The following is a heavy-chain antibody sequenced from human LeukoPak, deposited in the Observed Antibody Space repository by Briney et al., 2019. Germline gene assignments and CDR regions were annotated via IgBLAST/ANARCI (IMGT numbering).Heavy chain of an antibody. D-gene: IGHD5-24*01. J-gene: IGHJ4*02. CDR3: AKDPDGYTYYFDY. V-gene: IGHV3-23*01. CDR2: ICGSCGST. Sequence: SAICGSCGSTYYPASVKGRFTISRDNSKNTLYLQMNSLRAEDTAVYYCAKDPDGYTYYFDYWGQGTLVTFSS.